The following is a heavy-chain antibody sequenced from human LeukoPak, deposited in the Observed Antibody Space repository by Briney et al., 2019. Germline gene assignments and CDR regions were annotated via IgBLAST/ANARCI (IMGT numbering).Heavy chain of an antibody. V-gene: IGHV4-59*08. CDR2: IYYSGST. Sequence: SETLSLTCTVSGGSISSYYWSWIRQPPGEGLEWIGYIYYSGSTNYNPSLKSRVTISVDTSKNQFSLKLSSVTAADTAVYYCARYELGMDYWGQGTLVTVSS. J-gene: IGHJ4*02. D-gene: IGHD7-27*01. CDR3: ARYELGMDY. CDR1: GGSISSYY.